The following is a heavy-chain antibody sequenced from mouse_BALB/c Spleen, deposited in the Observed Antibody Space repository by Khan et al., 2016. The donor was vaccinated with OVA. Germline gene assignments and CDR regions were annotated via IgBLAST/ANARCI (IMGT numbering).Heavy chain of an antibody. CDR3: ARPSYYGNAWFNY. CDR1: GFAFSSYD. V-gene: IGHV5-9*02. Sequence: EVQLVESGGGLVKPGGSLKLSCAPSGFAFSSYDMSWVRQTPEKRLEWVATISGTGIYTYYPDSVKGRFTISRDNARNTPYLQMSSLRSDDTALYYCARPSYYGNAWFNYWGQGTLVTVSA. CDR2: ISGTGIYT. J-gene: IGHJ3*01. D-gene: IGHD2-10*01.